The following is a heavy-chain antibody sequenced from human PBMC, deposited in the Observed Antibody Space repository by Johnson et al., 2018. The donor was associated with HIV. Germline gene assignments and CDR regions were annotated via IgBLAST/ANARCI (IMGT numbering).Heavy chain of an antibody. CDR1: GFTVSSNY. CDR2: IYSGGST. Sequence: VQLVESGGGLIQPGGSLRLSCAASGFTVSSNYMSWVRKAPGKGLEWVSVIYSGGSTYYAYYVKGRFTISRENDKNHVYLQMNSLRGGDTAVYYCARGGAHDAFDIWGQGTMVTVSS. V-gene: IGHV3-53*01. CDR3: ARGGAHDAFDI. D-gene: IGHD3-16*01. J-gene: IGHJ3*02.